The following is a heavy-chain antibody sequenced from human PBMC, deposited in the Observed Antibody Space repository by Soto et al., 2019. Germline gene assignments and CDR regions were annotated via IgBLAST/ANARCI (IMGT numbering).Heavy chain of an antibody. Sequence: PGGSLRLSCAASGFTFSNAWMSWVRQAPGKGLEWVGRIKSKTDGGTTDCAAPVKGRFTISRDDSKNTLYLQMNSLKTEDTAVYYCTATYCSSTSCPYYYYYGMDVWGQGTTVTVSS. V-gene: IGHV3-15*01. CDR2: IKSKTDGGTT. J-gene: IGHJ6*02. CDR1: GFTFSNAW. D-gene: IGHD2-2*01. CDR3: TATYCSSTSCPYYYYYGMDV.